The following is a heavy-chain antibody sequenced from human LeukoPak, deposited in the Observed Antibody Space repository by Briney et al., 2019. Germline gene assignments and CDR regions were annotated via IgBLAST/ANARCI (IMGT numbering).Heavy chain of an antibody. D-gene: IGHD3-22*01. J-gene: IGHJ4*02. CDR1: GYTFTGYY. CDR3: ARGYSSGYYKSFDY. CDR2: INPNSGGT. Sequence: ASVKVSCKAPGYTFTGYYMHWVRQAPGQGLEWMGWINPNSGGTNYAQKFQGRVTMTRDTSISTAYMELSRLRSDDTAVYHCARGYSSGYYKSFDYWGQGTLVTVSS. V-gene: IGHV1-2*02.